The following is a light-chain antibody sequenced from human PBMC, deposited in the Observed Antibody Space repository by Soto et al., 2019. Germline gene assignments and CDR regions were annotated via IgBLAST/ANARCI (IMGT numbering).Light chain of an antibody. J-gene: IGKJ1*01. V-gene: IGKV3-20*01. Sequence: EIVLTQSPGTLSLSPGERATRSCRASQSVSSSYFAWYQQRFGQAPRLLIYGASSRATGIPDRFSGSGSGTDFTRTISILEPEDFAVYYCQQYGSSSWTFGQGIKVEIQ. CDR2: GAS. CDR1: QSVSSSY. CDR3: QQYGSSSWT.